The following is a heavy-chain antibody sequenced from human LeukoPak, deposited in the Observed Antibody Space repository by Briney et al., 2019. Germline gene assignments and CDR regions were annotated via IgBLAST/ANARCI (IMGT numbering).Heavy chain of an antibody. CDR3: ARDMEATVTSDFDY. CDR2: INPNSGGT. V-gene: IGHV1-2*02. D-gene: IGHD4-17*01. J-gene: IGHJ4*02. CDR1: GYTFTGYY. Sequence: ASVKVSCKASGYTFTGYYMHWVRQPPGQGLEWMGWINPNSGGTNYAQKFQGRVTMTRDTSISTAYMELSRLRSDDTAVYYCARDMEATVTSDFDYWGQGTLVTVSS.